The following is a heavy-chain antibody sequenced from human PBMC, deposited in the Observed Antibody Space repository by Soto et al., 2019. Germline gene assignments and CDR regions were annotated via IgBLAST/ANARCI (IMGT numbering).Heavy chain of an antibody. CDR3: AGMPYTSGLRFDP. J-gene: IGHJ5*02. CDR1: GDSSSTCTHC. Sequence: TVPLNCSVSGDSSSTCTHCCSWILQPPGKALEWVGFIYHSGVTSYNPSLKSRVSISLDMSNSQCTLNLRSVTAADTAVYYCAGMPYTSGLRFDPWGPGTLVTGLL. D-gene: IGHD6-19*01. CDR2: IYHSGVT. V-gene: IGHV4-30-2*01.